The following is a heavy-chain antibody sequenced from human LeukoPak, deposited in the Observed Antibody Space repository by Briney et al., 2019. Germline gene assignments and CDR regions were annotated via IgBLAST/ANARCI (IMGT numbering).Heavy chain of an antibody. CDR3: ARDIREGYYDSSGYYTDY. CDR2: IYYSGST. V-gene: IGHV4-59*01. J-gene: IGHJ4*02. D-gene: IGHD3-22*01. Sequence: PSETLSLTCTVSGGSISSYYWSWIRQPPGEGLEWIGYIYYSGSTNYNPSLKSRVTISVDTSKNQFSLKLSSVTAADTAVYYCARDIREGYYDSSGYYTDYWGQGTLVTVSS. CDR1: GGSISSYY.